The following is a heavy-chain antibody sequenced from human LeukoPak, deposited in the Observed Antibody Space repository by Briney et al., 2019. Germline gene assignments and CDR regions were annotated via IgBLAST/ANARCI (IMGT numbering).Heavy chain of an antibody. D-gene: IGHD1-26*01. CDR1: GGSFSSSTYH. CDR2: IYYSGST. V-gene: IGHV4-39*01. J-gene: IGHJ4*02. CDR3: ARHKGAPYSGSYPDY. Sequence: PSETLSLTCTVSGGSFSSSTYHWGWIRQPPGKGLEWIGSIYYSGSTYYNPSLKSRVTISVDTSKNQFSLKLSSVTAADTAVYYCARHKGAPYSGSYPDYWGQGTLVTVSS.